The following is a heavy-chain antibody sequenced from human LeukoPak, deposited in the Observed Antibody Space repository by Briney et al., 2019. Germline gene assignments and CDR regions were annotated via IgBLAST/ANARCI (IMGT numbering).Heavy chain of an antibody. Sequence: SETLSLTCTVSGGSISSYYWSWIRQPAGKGLEWIGRIYTSGSTNYNPSLKSRVTISVDTSKNQFSLKLSSVTAADTAVYYCARDDNMGGTVTPWGQGTLVTVSS. D-gene: IGHD4-11*01. J-gene: IGHJ5*02. CDR1: GGSISSYY. CDR3: ARDDNMGGTVTP. CDR2: IYTSGST. V-gene: IGHV4-4*07.